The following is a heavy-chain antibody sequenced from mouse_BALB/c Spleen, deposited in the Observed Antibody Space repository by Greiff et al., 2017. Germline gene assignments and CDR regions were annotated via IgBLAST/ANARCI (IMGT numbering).Heavy chain of an antibody. J-gene: IGHJ2*01. CDR3: GGDGYSFDY. V-gene: IGHV7-3*02. CDR1: GFTFTDYY. Sequence: DVQLVESGGGLVQPGGSLRLSCATSGFTFTDYYMSWVRQTPGKALEWLGFIRNKANGNTTEYSSSVKGRFTISRDNSQSILYLQMNTLRAEDSAAYYCGGDGYSFDYWGQGTTLTVSS. CDR2: IRNKANGNTT.